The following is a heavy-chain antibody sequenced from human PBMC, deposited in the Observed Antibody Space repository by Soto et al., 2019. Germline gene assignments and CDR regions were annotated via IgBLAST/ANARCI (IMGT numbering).Heavy chain of an antibody. V-gene: IGHV3-11*05. Sequence: PGGSLRLSCAASGFTFSDYYMSWIRQAPGKGLEWVSYISSSSSYTNYADSVKGRFTISRDNAKNSLYLQMNSLRAEDTAVYYCARDGRGQGWEGTMVRGVTLSYYGMDGWGQGTTVTVSS. CDR2: ISSSSSYT. D-gene: IGHD3-10*01. J-gene: IGHJ6*02. CDR3: ARDGRGQGWEGTMVRGVTLSYYGMDG. CDR1: GFTFSDYY.